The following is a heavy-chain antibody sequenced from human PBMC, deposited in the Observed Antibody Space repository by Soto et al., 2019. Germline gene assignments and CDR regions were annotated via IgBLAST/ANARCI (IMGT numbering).Heavy chain of an antibody. CDR2: ISYDGSNK. CDR3: AKDTIVVVPAAISLADAY. Sequence: PGGSLRLSCAASGFTFSSYCIHWVHQAPCKGLEWVAVISYDGSNKYYADSVKGRFTISRDNSKNTLYLQMNSLRAEDTAVYYCAKDTIVVVPAAISLADAYLGQGTLVTVSS. CDR1: GFTFSSYC. D-gene: IGHD2-2*02. J-gene: IGHJ4*02. V-gene: IGHV3-30*18.